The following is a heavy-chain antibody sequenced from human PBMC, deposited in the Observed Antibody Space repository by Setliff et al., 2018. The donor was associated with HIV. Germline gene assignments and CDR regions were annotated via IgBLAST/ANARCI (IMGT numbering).Heavy chain of an antibody. D-gene: IGHD3-10*01. CDR3: AADLGAVLWFGEFGFDP. CDR2: IVVGSGNT. Sequence: ASVKVSCKASGSTFTSSAMQWVRQARGQRLEWIGWIVVGSGNTNYAQKFQERVTITRDMSTSTAYMELSSLRSEDTAVYYCAADLGAVLWFGEFGFDPWGQGTLVTVSS. CDR1: GSTFTSSA. J-gene: IGHJ5*02. V-gene: IGHV1-58*02.